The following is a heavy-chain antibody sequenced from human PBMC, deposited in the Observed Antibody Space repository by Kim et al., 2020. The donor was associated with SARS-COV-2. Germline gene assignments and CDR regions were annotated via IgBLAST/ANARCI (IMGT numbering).Heavy chain of an antibody. Sequence: NTYYNPSLKSRVIISIDTSRNQFSLELSSVTAAVSAVYFCARVVTDAFDIWGQGTIVTVSS. D-gene: IGHD2-21*02. CDR2: NT. CDR3: ARVVTDAFDI. J-gene: IGHJ3*02. V-gene: IGHV4-39*07.